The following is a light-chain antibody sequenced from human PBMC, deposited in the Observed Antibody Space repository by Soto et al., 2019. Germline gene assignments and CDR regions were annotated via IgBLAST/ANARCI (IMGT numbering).Light chain of an antibody. J-gene: IGKJ5*01. CDR1: QSISIY. CDR2: AAS. Sequence: IQMTQSPSSLSASVGDRVTITCRASQSISIYLNWYHQKPGKAPKLLIYAASSLQSGVPSRFSGSGSGTDFTLTISSLQPEDFATYYCQQSYSIPITFGQGTRLEIK. CDR3: QQSYSIPIT. V-gene: IGKV1-39*01.